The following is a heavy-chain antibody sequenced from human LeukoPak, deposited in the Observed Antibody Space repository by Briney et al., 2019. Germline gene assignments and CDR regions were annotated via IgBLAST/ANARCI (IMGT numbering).Heavy chain of an antibody. Sequence: GRSLRLSCAASGFTVNNSAMGWVRQAPGMGLEWLSYVSGSGGATYYAASVKGRFTISRDNSKNTVYLQMGSLRDEDTAVYYCAKNRGGTYKYYMDVWGNGTTVTASS. D-gene: IGHD1-1*01. CDR1: GFTVNNSA. J-gene: IGHJ6*03. V-gene: IGHV3-23*01. CDR3: AKNRGGTYKYYMDV. CDR2: VSGSGGAT.